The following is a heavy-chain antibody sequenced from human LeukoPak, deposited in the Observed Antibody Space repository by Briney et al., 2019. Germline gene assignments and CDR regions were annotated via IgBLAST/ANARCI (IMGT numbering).Heavy chain of an antibody. CDR3: ARDPASCGYPARLGFDY. D-gene: IGHD3-22*01. J-gene: IGHJ4*02. Sequence: PGGSLRLTCSASGFTFSSYGMTWVRQGPGKGLEWVSTISGTGGTTYYADSVKGRFTISRDNAKNSLYLQMNSLRAEDTAVYYCARDPASCGYPARLGFDYWGQGTLVTVSS. CDR1: GFTFSSYG. CDR2: ISGTGGTT. V-gene: IGHV3-23*01.